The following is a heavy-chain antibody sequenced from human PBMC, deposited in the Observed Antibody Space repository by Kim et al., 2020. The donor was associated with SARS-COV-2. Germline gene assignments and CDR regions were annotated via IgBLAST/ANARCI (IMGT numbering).Heavy chain of an antibody. Sequence: GGSLRLSCAASGFTFSSYSMNWVRQAPGKGLEWVSYISSSSSTIYYADSVKGRFTISRDNAKNSLYLQMNSLRAEDTAVYYCARDLVLRYFNYWGQGTLV. CDR2: ISSSSSTI. CDR3: ARDLVLRYFNY. J-gene: IGHJ4*02. CDR1: GFTFSSYS. D-gene: IGHD3-9*01. V-gene: IGHV3-48*04.